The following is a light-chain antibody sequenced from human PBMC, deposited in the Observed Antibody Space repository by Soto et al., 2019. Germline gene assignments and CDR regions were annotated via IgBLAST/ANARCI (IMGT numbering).Light chain of an antibody. Sequence: IVLTQSPGTLSLSPGEGATLSCRTSQSVSIRHLAWYQQRPGQAPRLLIYATSDRATGTPDRFSGSGSGTDFTLTITSLEPEGFAVYYCQQYGTSWTCGQGTKVEI. CDR3: QQYGTSWT. CDR2: ATS. CDR1: QSVSIRH. J-gene: IGKJ1*01. V-gene: IGKV3-20*01.